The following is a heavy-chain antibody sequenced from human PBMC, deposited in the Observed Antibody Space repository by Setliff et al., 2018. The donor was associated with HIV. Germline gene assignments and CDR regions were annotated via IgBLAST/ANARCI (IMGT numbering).Heavy chain of an antibody. Sequence: GGTLKISCAASGFTFRTYWMHWVRQAPGKGLVWVSRVNTDGSSTNYADSVKGRFTISRDNAKSTLYLQMNSLRAEDTAVYYCVRVGAYAAFDIWGQGTMVTV. D-gene: IGHD3-10*01. CDR3: VRVGAYAAFDI. J-gene: IGHJ3*02. V-gene: IGHV3-74*01. CDR2: VNTDGSST. CDR1: GFTFRTYW.